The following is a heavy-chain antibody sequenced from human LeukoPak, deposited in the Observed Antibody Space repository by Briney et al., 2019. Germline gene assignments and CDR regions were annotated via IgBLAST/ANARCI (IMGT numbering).Heavy chain of an antibody. CDR3: ARLVRWYQGGYSDY. Sequence: GGSLRLSCAASAFSLNAYNMNWVRQAPGKGLEWVSSISYTGTYIYYADSVKGRFTISRDNSKNTLYLQMNSLRAEDTAVYYCARLVRWYQGGYSDYWGQGTLVTVSS. D-gene: IGHD4-23*01. CDR2: ISYTGTYI. V-gene: IGHV3-21*01. CDR1: AFSLNAYN. J-gene: IGHJ4*02.